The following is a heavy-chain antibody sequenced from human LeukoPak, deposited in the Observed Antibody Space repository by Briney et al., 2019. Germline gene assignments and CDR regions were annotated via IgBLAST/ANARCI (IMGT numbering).Heavy chain of an antibody. CDR2: IYYSGST. Sequence: SETLSLTCTVSGGSISSSSYCWGWIRQPPGKGLEWIGSIYYSGSTYYNPSLKSRVTISVDTSKNQFSLKLSSVTAADTAVYYCARHPAYYSNYNFDYWGQGTLVTVSS. CDR3: ARHPAYYSNYNFDY. CDR1: GGSISSSSYC. J-gene: IGHJ4*02. V-gene: IGHV4-39*01. D-gene: IGHD4-11*01.